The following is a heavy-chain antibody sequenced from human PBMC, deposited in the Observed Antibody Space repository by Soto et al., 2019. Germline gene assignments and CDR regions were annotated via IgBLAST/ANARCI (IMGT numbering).Heavy chain of an antibody. CDR1: GFTFSSYD. D-gene: IGHD3-10*01. CDR3: ARRGINLYFDL. V-gene: IGHV3-13*05. J-gene: IGHJ2*01. Sequence: GGSLRLLCAASGFTFSSYDMHWVRQATGKGLKWVSAIGTAGDPYYPGSVKVRFIISRENAKNSLYLQMNSLRDVDTTVYYCARRGINLYFDLWVLGTLVTVSS. CDR2: IGTAGDP.